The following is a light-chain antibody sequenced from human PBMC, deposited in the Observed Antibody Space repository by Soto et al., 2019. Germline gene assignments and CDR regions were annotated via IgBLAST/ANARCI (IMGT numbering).Light chain of an antibody. J-gene: IGKJ2*01. CDR1: QSVGSSF. Sequence: EIVLTQSPGTLSLSPGERTTLSCRASQSVGSSFLAWYEQKPGQAPRLLIYGASSRSTCIPNRFSGSGSGTAFTLTISRLEPEDFAVYYCQQYGSSPNTFGQGTKLEI. CDR2: GAS. CDR3: QQYGSSPNT. V-gene: IGKV3-20*01.